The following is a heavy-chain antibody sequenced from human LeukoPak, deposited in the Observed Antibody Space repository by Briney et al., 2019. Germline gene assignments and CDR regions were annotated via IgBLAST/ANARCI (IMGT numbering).Heavy chain of an antibody. CDR2: IYYSGST. CDR3: ARDRRRLFDY. Sequence: PSETLSLTCTVSGGSISSGGYYWSWLRQHPGKGLEWIGYIYYSGSTYYNPSLKSRVTISVDTSKNQFSLKLSSVTAADTAVYYCARDRRRLFDYWGQGTLVTVSS. CDR1: GGSISSGGYY. V-gene: IGHV4-31*03. J-gene: IGHJ4*02.